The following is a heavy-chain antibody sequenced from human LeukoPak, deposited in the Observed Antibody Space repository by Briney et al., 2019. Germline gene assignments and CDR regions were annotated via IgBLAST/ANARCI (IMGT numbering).Heavy chain of an antibody. V-gene: IGHV4-59*12. Sequence: PSETLSLTCTVSGGSISSYYWSWIRQPPGKGLEWIGYIYYSGSTNYNPSLKSRVTISVDTSKNQFSLKLSSVTAADTAVYYCARVFDSYSSGWYVDYWGQGTLVTVSS. CDR3: ARVFDSYSSGWYVDY. J-gene: IGHJ4*02. D-gene: IGHD6-19*01. CDR2: IYYSGST. CDR1: GGSISSYY.